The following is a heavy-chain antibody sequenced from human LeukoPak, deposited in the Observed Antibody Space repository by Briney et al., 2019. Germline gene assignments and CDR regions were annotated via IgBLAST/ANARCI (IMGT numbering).Heavy chain of an antibody. CDR3: ARGSPPGGIDGYNLGLYYFDY. CDR1: GYTFTSYG. J-gene: IGHJ4*02. Sequence: ASVKVSCKASGYTFTSYGISWVRQAPGQGLEWMGWISAYNGNTNYAQKLQGRVTMTTDTSTSTAYMELRSLRSDDTAVYYCARGSPPGGIDGYNLGLYYFDYWGQGTLVTVSS. V-gene: IGHV1-18*01. D-gene: IGHD5-24*01. CDR2: ISAYNGNT.